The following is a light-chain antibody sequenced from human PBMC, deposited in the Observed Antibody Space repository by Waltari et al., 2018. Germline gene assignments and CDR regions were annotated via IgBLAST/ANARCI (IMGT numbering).Light chain of an antibody. CDR2: RNN. Sequence: QSVLTPPPPASGTPGQRVTISCSGSSSNIGSNYGYWYQQRPGTAPKLLIYRNNQRPSGVPDRFSGSKSGTSASLAISGLRSEDEADYYCAAWDDSLSGPHVVFGGGTKLTVL. CDR1: SSNIGSNY. J-gene: IGLJ2*01. CDR3: AAWDDSLSGPHVV. V-gene: IGLV1-47*01.